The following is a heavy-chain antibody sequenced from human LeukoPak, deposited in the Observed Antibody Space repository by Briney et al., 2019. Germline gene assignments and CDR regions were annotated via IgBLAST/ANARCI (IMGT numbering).Heavy chain of an antibody. CDR1: GFTFSSYA. J-gene: IGHJ4*02. D-gene: IGHD3-3*01. CDR3: AKLSGSVTIFGVAPDY. V-gene: IGHV3-23*01. CDR2: ISGSGGST. Sequence: PGGSVRLSCAASGFTFSSYAMSWVRQAPGKGLEWVSAISGSGGSTYYADSVKGRFTISRDNSKNTLYLQMNSLRAEDTAVYYCAKLSGSVTIFGVAPDYWGQGTLVTVSS.